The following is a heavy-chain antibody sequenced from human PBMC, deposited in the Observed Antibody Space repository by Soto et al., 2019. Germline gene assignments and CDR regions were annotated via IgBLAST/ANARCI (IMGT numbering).Heavy chain of an antibody. CDR1: GFTFSSYE. CDR3: ARDPPNYYGSGSETNYFDY. D-gene: IGHD3-10*01. CDR2: ISSSGSTI. V-gene: IGHV3-48*03. Sequence: EVQLVESGGGLVQPRGSLRLSCAASGFTFSSYEMNWVRQAPGKGLEWVSYISSSGSTIYYADSVKGRFTISRDNAKNSLYLQMNSLRAEDTAVYYCARDPPNYYGSGSETNYFDYWGQGTLVTVSS. J-gene: IGHJ4*02.